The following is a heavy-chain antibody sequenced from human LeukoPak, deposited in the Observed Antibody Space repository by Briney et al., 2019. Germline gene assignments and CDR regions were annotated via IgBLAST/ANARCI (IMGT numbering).Heavy chain of an antibody. Sequence: ASVKVSCKASGYTFTSYDNNWVRQATGQGLEWMGWMNPNSDNTGYAQKFQGRVTMTRNTAISTAYMELNSLRSEDTALYYCARRIAVAGSDAFDIWGQGTMVTVSS. CDR3: ARRIAVAGSDAFDI. V-gene: IGHV1-8*01. D-gene: IGHD6-19*01. J-gene: IGHJ3*02. CDR2: MNPNSDNT. CDR1: GYTFTSYD.